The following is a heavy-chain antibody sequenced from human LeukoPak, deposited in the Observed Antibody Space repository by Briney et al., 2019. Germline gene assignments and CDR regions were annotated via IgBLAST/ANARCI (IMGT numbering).Heavy chain of an antibody. CDR2: MNPNSGNT. V-gene: IGHV1-8*02. J-gene: IGHJ4*02. D-gene: IGHD6-13*01. CDR3: ARVAAAGEN. CDR1: GYTFSGYY. Sequence: ASVKVSCKASGYTFSGYYMHWVRQAPGQGLEWMGWMNPNSGNTGYAQKFQGRVTMTRNTSISTAYMELSSLRSEDTAVYYCARVAAAGENWGQGTLVTVSS.